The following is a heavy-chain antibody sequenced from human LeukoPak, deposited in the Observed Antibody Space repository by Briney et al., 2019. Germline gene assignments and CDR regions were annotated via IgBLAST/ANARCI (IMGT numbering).Heavy chain of an antibody. Sequence: GGSLRLSCAASGFNVSYKYMSWVRQAPGKGLEWVSILYSRGATHYLDSVQGRFTISRDNSKNALYLQMNSLKTEDTAVYYCTTDLLFTSGSYSGFKNWGQGTLVTVSS. D-gene: IGHD3-22*01. J-gene: IGHJ4*02. V-gene: IGHV3-66*01. CDR2: LYSRGAT. CDR3: TTDLLFTSGSYSGFKN. CDR1: GFNVSYKY.